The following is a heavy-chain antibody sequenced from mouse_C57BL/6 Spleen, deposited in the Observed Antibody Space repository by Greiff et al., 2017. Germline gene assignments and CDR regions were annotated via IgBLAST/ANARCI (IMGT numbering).Heavy chain of an antibody. CDR1: GYTFTSYW. D-gene: IGHD3-2*02. CDR2: IHPSDSDT. V-gene: IGHV1-74*01. J-gene: IGHJ4*01. CDR3: AIWGSGYVNYAMDY. Sequence: QVHVKQPGAELVKPGASVKVSCKASGYTFTSYWMHWVKQRPGQGLEWIGRIHPSDSDTNYNQKFKGKATLTVDKSSSTAYMQLSSLTSEDSAVYYCAIWGSGYVNYAMDYWGQGTSVTVSS.